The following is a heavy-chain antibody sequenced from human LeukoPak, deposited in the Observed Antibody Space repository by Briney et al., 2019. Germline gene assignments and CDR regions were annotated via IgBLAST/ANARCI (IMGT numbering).Heavy chain of an antibody. CDR2: IRYDGSNK. J-gene: IGHJ4*02. D-gene: IGHD6-6*01. CDR3: AKDSIAARRVDY. V-gene: IGHV3-30*02. CDR1: GFTFSSYG. Sequence: AGGSLRLSCAASGFTFSSYGMHWIRQAPGEGLEWVAFIRYDGSNKYYADSVKGRFTISRDNSKNTLYLQMNSLRAEDTAVYYCAKDSIAARRVDYWGQGTLVTVSS.